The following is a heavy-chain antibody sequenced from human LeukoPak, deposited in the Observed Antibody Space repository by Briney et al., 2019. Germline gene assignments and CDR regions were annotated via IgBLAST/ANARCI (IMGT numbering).Heavy chain of an antibody. V-gene: IGHV3-21*01. D-gene: IGHD5-12*01. CDR1: GFTFSSYS. Sequence: GGSLRLSCAASGFTFSSYSMNWVRQAPGKGLEWVSSISSSSSYIYYADSVKGRFTISRDNAKNSLYPQMNSLRAEDTAVYYCARGEMATIDYWGQGTLVTVSS. J-gene: IGHJ4*02. CDR2: ISSSSSYI. CDR3: ARGEMATIDY.